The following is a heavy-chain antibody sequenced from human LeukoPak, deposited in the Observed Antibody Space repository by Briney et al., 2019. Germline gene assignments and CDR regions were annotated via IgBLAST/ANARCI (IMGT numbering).Heavy chain of an antibody. J-gene: IGHJ4*02. CDR3: AGLEGRYSTGLYYYFDY. CDR1: GGSISSINL. CDR2: MYLSGTT. Sequence: ASGTPSLTCAVSGGSISSINLWSWVRQPPGKGLEWIGEMYLSGTTHYNPSLKNRVTISIDKSRNQLSLELSSVTAADTAVYYCAGLEGRYSTGLYYYFDYWGQGILVTVSS. V-gene: IGHV4-4*02. D-gene: IGHD6-19*01.